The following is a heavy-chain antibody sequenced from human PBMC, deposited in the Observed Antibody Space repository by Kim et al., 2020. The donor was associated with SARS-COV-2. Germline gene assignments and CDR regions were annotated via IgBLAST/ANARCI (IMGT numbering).Heavy chain of an antibody. CDR3: ARESGSGSYRPYYGMDV. J-gene: IGHJ6*02. CDR2: ISSSSSYT. Sequence: GGSLRLSCAASGFTFSDYYMSWIRQAPGKGLEWVSYISSSSSYTNYADSVKGRFTISRDNAKNSLYLQMNSLRAEDTAVYYCARESGSGSYRPYYGMDVWGQGTTVTVSS. CDR1: GFTFSDYY. V-gene: IGHV3-11*06. D-gene: IGHD3-10*01.